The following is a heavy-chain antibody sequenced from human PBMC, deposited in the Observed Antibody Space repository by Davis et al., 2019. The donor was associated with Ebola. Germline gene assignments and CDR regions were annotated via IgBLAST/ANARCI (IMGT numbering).Heavy chain of an antibody. D-gene: IGHD3-16*01. J-gene: IGHJ5*02. CDR3: ARMSGLDWFDP. CDR2: INSDGSST. CDR1: GFTFSSYA. Sequence: PGGSLRLSCAASGFTFSSYAMHWVRQAPGKGLVWVSRINSDGSSTSYADSVKGRFTISRDNAKNTLYLQMNSLRAEDTAVYYCARMSGLDWFDPWGQGTLVTVSS. V-gene: IGHV3-74*01.